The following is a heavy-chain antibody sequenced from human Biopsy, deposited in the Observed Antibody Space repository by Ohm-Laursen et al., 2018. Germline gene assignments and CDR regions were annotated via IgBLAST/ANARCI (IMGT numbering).Heavy chain of an antibody. J-gene: IGHJ4*01. D-gene: IGHD1-14*01. V-gene: IGHV1-69*06. CDR2: IIPMFGTT. CDR1: RVTFSSYA. Sequence: SSVKVSCKSSRVTFSSYAVSWVRQAPGKGLEWMGGIIPMFGTTNYAQKFQGRLSITADKSTTAAYLELSGLRSEDTAVYYCASHVTYNFNGGLDYWGHGTLVTVSS. CDR3: ASHVTYNFNGGLDY.